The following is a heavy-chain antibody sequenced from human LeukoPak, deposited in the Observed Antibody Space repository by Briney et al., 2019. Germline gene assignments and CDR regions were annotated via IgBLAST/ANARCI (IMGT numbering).Heavy chain of an antibody. CDR1: GFTFNSFF. Sequence: AGGSLRLSCAASGFTFNSFFLNWVRLTPGRELEWVACISQDGSETFYMDSVRGRFTISRDNTKNSLYLQMNSLRAEDTAVYICVRDLGHSRHYFEYWGQGALVTVSS. CDR3: VRDLGHSRHYFEY. D-gene: IGHD7-27*01. V-gene: IGHV3-7*01. CDR2: ISQDGSET. J-gene: IGHJ4*02.